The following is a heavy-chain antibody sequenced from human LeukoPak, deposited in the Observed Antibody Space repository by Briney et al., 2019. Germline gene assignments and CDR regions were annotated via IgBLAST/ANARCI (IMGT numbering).Heavy chain of an antibody. Sequence: ASVKVSCKVSGYTLTELSMHWVRQAPGKGLEWVGGFDPEDGETIYAQKFQGRVTMTEDTSTDTAYMELSSLRSEDTAVYYCATIERRTDAFDIWGQGTMVTVSS. CDR2: FDPEDGET. CDR1: GYTLTELS. CDR3: ATIERRTDAFDI. D-gene: IGHD1-1*01. V-gene: IGHV1-24*01. J-gene: IGHJ3*02.